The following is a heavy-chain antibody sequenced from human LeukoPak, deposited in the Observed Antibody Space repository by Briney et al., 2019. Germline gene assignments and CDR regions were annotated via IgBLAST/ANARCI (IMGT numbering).Heavy chain of an antibody. CDR2: IYYSGST. CDR1: GVSISSYY. CDR3: ARHTSSRYYYALDV. V-gene: IGHV4-59*08. Sequence: SETLSLTCTVSGVSISSYYWSWIRQPPGKGLEWMGYIYYSGSTNYNPSLKSRVTISVDTSKNQFSLKLSSAAAADTAVYYCARHTSSRYYYALDVWGQGTTVTVSS. D-gene: IGHD6-13*01. J-gene: IGHJ6*02.